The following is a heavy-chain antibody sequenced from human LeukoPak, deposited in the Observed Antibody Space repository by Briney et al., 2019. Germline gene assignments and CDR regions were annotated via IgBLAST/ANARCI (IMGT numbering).Heavy chain of an antibody. D-gene: IGHD3-3*01. J-gene: IGHJ4*02. CDR3: ARGGQIFGVVIDY. Sequence: RASVKVSCKASGYTFTGYHMHWVRQAPGQGLEWMGWINPNSGGTNYAQKFQGRVTMTRDTSISTAYMELSRLRSDDTAVYYCARGGQIFGVVIDYWGQGTLVTVSS. CDR2: INPNSGGT. V-gene: IGHV1-2*02. CDR1: GYTFTGYH.